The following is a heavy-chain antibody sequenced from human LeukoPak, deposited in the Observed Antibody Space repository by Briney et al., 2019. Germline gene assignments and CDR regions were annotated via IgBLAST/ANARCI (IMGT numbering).Heavy chain of an antibody. D-gene: IGHD3-3*01. J-gene: IGHJ3*02. Sequence: SVKVSCKASGDTFSSYAISWVRQAPGQGLEWMGGIIPIFGTANYAQKFQGRVTITADESTSTAYMELSSLRSEDTAVYYCARAITIFGVAQIWGQGTMVTVSS. V-gene: IGHV1-69*01. CDR2: IIPIFGTA. CDR1: GDTFSSYA. CDR3: ARAITIFGVAQI.